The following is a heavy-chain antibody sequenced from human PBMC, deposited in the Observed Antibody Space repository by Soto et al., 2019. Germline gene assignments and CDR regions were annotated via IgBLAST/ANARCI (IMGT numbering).Heavy chain of an antibody. Sequence: GGSLRLSCAASGFTFSSYGMNWVRQAPGKGLEWVSSISSSSSYIYYADSVKGRFTISRDNAKNSLYLQMNSLRAEDTAVYYCARDSSVVVVPAAMLDPWGQGTLVTVSS. CDR1: GFTFSSYG. CDR3: ARDSSVVVVPAAMLDP. CDR2: ISSSSSYI. D-gene: IGHD2-2*01. J-gene: IGHJ5*02. V-gene: IGHV3-21*04.